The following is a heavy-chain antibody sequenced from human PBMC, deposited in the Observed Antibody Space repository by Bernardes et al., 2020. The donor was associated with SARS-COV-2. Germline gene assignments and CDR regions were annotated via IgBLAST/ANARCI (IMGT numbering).Heavy chain of an antibody. D-gene: IGHD5-12*01. V-gene: IGHV3-21*01. CDR1: GITFSSYS. CDR3: AGADGYNPIGGFDY. J-gene: IGHJ4*02. CDR2: ISSSSSFI. Sequence: GGSLRLSCDVSGITFSSYSMNWVRQAPGKGLEWVSSISSSSSFINYADSLKGRFTTSRDNAKNSLYLQMNSLRVEDTAVYYCAGADGYNPIGGFDYWGQGTLVTVSS.